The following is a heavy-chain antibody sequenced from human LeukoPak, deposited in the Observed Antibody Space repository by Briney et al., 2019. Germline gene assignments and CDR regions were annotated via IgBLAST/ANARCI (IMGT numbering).Heavy chain of an antibody. V-gene: IGHV4-39*01. CDR1: GGSISSSSYY. CDR2: IYYSGST. CDR3: AGSRVWANSSWYYWFDP. J-gene: IGHJ5*02. Sequence: SETLSLTCTVSGGSISSSSYYWGWIRQPPGKGLEWIGSIYYSGSTYSNPSLKSRVTISVDTSKNQFSLKLSSVTAADTAVYYCAGSRVWANSSWYYWFDPWGQGTLVTVSS. D-gene: IGHD3-22*01.